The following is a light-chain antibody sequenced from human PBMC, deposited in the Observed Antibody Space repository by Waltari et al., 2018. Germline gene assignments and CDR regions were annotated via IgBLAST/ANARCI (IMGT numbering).Light chain of an antibody. J-gene: IGLJ2*01. Sequence: QSALTHPAPVSGSPGQSITISSTGTNNDIGCSNLVSWYQQHPGKAPKVIIFEVNKRPSGFSNRFSGSKSGNTASLTVSGLHPEDEADYYCCSYAGTPRVVFGGGTKLTVL. CDR2: EVN. CDR3: CSYAGTPRVV. CDR1: NNDIGCSNL. V-gene: IGLV2-23*02.